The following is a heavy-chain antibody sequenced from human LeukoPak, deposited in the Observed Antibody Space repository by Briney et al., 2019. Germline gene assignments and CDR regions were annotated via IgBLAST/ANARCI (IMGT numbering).Heavy chain of an antibody. V-gene: IGHV3-73*01. D-gene: IGHD3-22*01. CDR1: GFTFSGSV. Sequence: GGSLKLSCAASGFTFSGSVLLWVRQASGRGLEWLGRIRSKADNDATAYAASVKGRFTISRDNSKNTLYLQMNSLRAEDTAVYYCARDGAPWHYDSSGYYYSPDYWAREPWSPSPQ. CDR3: ARDGAPWHYDSSGYYYSPDY. CDR2: IRSKADNDAT. J-gene: IGHJ4*02.